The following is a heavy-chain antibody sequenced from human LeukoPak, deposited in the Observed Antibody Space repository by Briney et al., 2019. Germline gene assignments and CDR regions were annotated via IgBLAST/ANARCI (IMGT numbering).Heavy chain of an antibody. CDR3: ARESPGGGPNR. CDR2: ISYDGSNK. D-gene: IGHD3-16*01. J-gene: IGHJ4*02. V-gene: IGHV3-30-3*01. Sequence: GGSLRLSCAASRFTFSSYAMHWVRQAPGKGLEWVAFISYDGSNKYYADSVRGRFTVSRDNSKNTLYLQMNSLRAEDTAVYYCARESPGGGPNRWGQGTLVTVSS. CDR1: RFTFSSYA.